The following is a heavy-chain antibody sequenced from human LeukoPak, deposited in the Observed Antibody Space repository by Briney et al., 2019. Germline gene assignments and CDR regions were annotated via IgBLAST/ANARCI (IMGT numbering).Heavy chain of an antibody. J-gene: IGHJ4*02. CDR2: IRYDGSNK. D-gene: IGHD2-2*01. CDR3: AKELPRGDCSSTSCYESP. Sequence: GGSLRLSCAASGFTFSSYGMHWVRQAPGKGLEWVAFIRYDGSNKYYADSVKGRFTISRDNSKNTLYLQMNSLRAEDTAVYYCAKELPRGDCSSTSCYESPWGQGTLVTVSS. V-gene: IGHV3-30*02. CDR1: GFTFSSYG.